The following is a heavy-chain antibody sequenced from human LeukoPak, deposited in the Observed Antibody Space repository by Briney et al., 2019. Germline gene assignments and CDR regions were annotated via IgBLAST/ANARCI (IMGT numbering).Heavy chain of an antibody. CDR1: GGTFSSYA. CDR3: ARDPRGDLYYGIDV. Sequence: SVKVSCKASGGTFSSYAISWVRQAPGQGLEWMGRIIPIFGIANYAQKFQGRVTITADKSTSTAYMELSSLRSEDTAVYYCARDPRGDLYYGIDVWGQGTTVTVSS. D-gene: IGHD3-10*01. V-gene: IGHV1-69*04. J-gene: IGHJ6*02. CDR2: IIPIFGIA.